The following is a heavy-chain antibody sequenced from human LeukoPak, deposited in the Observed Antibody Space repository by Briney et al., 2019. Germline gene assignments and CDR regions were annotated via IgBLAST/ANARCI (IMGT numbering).Heavy chain of an antibody. CDR1: GGSFSVYH. J-gene: IGHJ6*03. V-gene: IGHV4-34*01. CDR3: AGNIVVVPYYYMDV. Sequence: SETLSLTCAVYGGSFSVYHWSWIRQPPGKGLEWIGEINHSGSTYYNPSLKSRVTISGDTSKNQFSLKLSSVTAADTAVYYCAGNIVVVPYYYMDVWGKGTTVTVSS. D-gene: IGHD2-2*01. CDR2: INHSGST.